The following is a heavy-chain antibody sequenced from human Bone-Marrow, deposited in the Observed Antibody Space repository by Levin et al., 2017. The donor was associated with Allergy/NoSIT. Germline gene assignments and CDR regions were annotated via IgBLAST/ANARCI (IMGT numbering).Heavy chain of an antibody. Sequence: GESLKISCAASGFSFSTSEMNWVRQVPEKGLEWISSISNGGNVQFYADSVKGRIPLSRDNAKSSVYLQMNSVRVEDTAVYYCARLRHEGWGQGTLVTVSS. CDR2: ISNGGNVQ. V-gene: IGHV3-48*03. CDR3: ARLRHEG. D-gene: IGHD3-3*01. J-gene: IGHJ4*02. CDR1: GFSFSTSE.